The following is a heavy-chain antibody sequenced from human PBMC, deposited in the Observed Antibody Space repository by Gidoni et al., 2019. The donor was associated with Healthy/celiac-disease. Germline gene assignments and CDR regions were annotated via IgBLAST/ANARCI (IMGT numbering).Heavy chain of an antibody. D-gene: IGHD3-10*01. V-gene: IGHV1-24*01. CDR2: FEPEDVET. CDR3: ATDRQLTYGSGSRFDY. CDR1: GYTLTALS. Sequence: QIQLVQSGAEVNKPGASVKLSCKVSGYTLTALSMHWVRQAPGKGLEWMGGFEPEDVETIYAQKFQGRVTMTEYTSTDTAYMELSSLRSEDTAVYYCATDRQLTYGSGSRFDYWGQGTLVTVSS. J-gene: IGHJ4*02.